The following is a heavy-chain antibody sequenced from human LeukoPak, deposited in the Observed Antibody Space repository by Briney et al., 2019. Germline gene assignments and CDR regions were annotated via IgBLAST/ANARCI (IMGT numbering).Heavy chain of an antibody. Sequence: PGGSLRLSCAASGFTFSNYWMHWVRQAPGKGLVWVSRINSDGSSTSYADSVKGRFTISRDNAKNTLYLQMNSLRAEDTAVYYCARAASTSCHDYWGQGTLVTVSS. D-gene: IGHD2-2*01. CDR1: GFTFSNYW. CDR2: INSDGSST. V-gene: IGHV3-74*01. J-gene: IGHJ4*02. CDR3: ARAASTSCHDY.